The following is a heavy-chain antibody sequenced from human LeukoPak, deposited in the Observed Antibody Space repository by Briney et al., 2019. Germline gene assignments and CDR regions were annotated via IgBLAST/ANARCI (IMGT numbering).Heavy chain of an antibody. CDR2: IKHDGSEK. CDR1: GFTFTAYL. D-gene: IGHD3-16*01. CDR3: ASGGHLDW. V-gene: IGHV3-7*03. Sequence: PGGSLRLSCAASGFTFTAYLMSWVRQAPGKGLEWVADIKHDGSEKYYVDSVKGRFTISRDNAENSLYLQMNSLRAEDTAVYYCASGGHLDWWGQGALVTAAS. J-gene: IGHJ4*02.